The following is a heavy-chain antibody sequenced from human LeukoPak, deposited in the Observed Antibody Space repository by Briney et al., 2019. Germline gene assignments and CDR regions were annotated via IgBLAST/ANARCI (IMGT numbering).Heavy chain of an antibody. CDR1: GGSFSGYY. D-gene: IGHD3-10*01. CDR2: INHSGST. J-gene: IGHJ6*03. Sequence: PSETLSLTCAVYGGSFSGYYWSWIRQPPGKGLEWIGEINHSGSTNYNPSLKGRVTISVDTSKNQFSLKLSSVTAADTAVYYCARRGSGSRGLYYYYYMDVWGKGTTVTISS. CDR3: ARRGSGSRGLYYYYYMDV. V-gene: IGHV4-34*01.